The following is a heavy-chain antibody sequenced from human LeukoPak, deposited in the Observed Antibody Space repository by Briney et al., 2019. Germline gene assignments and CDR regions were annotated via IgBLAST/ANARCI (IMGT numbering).Heavy chain of an antibody. D-gene: IGHD6-25*01. CDR3: VRGHIGAAAHDDAFDI. Sequence: TGGSLRLSCAASGFTFGGYQMNWVRQAPGKGLEWVSSISSSSSYIYYGDSVKGRFTISRDNAKNSLYLQMNSLRVEDTAVYYCVRGHIGAAAHDDAFDIWGQGTMVTVSS. CDR1: GFTFGGYQ. CDR2: ISSSSSYI. J-gene: IGHJ3*02. V-gene: IGHV3-21*01.